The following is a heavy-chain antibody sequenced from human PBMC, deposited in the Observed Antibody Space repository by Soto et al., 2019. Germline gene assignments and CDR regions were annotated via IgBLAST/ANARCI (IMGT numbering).Heavy chain of an antibody. CDR2: ISAYNGNT. CDR1: GYTFTSYG. D-gene: IGHD2-15*01. CDR3: ARTRYCSGGSCYPVINWFGP. V-gene: IGHV1-18*01. Sequence: ASVKVSCKASGYTFTSYGISWVRQAPGQGLEWMGWISAYNGNTNYAQKLQGRVTMTTDTSTSTAYMELRSLRSDDTAVYYCARTRYCSGGSCYPVINWFGPWGQGTLVTVSS. J-gene: IGHJ5*02.